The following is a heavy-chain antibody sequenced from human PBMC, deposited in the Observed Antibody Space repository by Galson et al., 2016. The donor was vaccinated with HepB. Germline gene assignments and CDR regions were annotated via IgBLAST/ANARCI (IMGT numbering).Heavy chain of an antibody. CDR3: ARGYCSRGDCSLFDY. D-gene: IGHD2-15*01. V-gene: IGHV3-21*01. J-gene: IGHJ4*02. CDR2: ISSTSIYK. CDR1: GFLFGSYT. Sequence: SLRLSCAASGFLFGSYTMNWVRQAPGKGLEWVSSISSTSIYKFYADSVKGRFTISRDNAKNSLYLQMNSLRAEDTALYFCARGYCSRGDCSLFDYWGQGTLVTVSS.